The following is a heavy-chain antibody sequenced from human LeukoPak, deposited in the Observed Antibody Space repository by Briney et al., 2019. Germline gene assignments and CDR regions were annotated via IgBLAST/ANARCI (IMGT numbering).Heavy chain of an antibody. CDR1: GGSISPYY. CDR3: ARAETLAAIYFDF. D-gene: IGHD6-25*01. V-gene: IGHV4-59*01. J-gene: IGHJ4*02. CDR2: IFYSGIT. Sequence: KASETLSLTCSVSGGSISPYYWSWIRQPPGKGLEWIGYIFYSGITTYNPSLKSRVSISLDSPKNQFSLRLTSVTAADTAMYYCARAETLAAIYFDFWGQGRLVTVSS.